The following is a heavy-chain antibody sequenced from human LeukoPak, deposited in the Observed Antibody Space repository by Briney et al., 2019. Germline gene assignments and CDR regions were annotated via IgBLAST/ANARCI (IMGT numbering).Heavy chain of an antibody. CDR1: AFTVSSNY. CDR3: ARGHNWNDRGAFDI. CDR2: IYSGGST. V-gene: IGHV3-53*01. J-gene: IGHJ3*02. Sequence: PGGSLRLSCAASAFTVSSNYMSWVRQAPGKGLEWVSAIYSGGSTYYADSVTGRFTISRDNSKNTLYLQMNSLGAEDTAVYYCARGHNWNDRGAFDIWGQGTMVTVSS. D-gene: IGHD1-1*01.